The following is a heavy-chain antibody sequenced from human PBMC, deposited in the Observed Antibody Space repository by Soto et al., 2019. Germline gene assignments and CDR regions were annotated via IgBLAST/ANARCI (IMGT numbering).Heavy chain of an antibody. CDR1: GFTFDDYA. CDR3: AKDWDYDSSGDFDY. CDR2: ISWNSGSI. D-gene: IGHD3-22*01. Sequence: EVQLVESGGGLVQPGRSLRLSCAASGFTFDDYAMHWVRQAPGKGLEWVSGISWNSGSIGYADSVKGRFTISRDNAKSSLYLQMNSLRAEDTAFYYCAKDWDYDSSGDFDYWGQGTLVTVSS. V-gene: IGHV3-9*01. J-gene: IGHJ4*02.